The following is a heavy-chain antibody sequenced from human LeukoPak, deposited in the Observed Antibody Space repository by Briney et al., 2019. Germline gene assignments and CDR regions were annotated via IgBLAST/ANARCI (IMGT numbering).Heavy chain of an antibody. V-gene: IGHV1-46*01. Sequence: ASVKASCKASGYTFTSYYIHWVRQAPGQGLEWMGLINPSGGSTNYAQKFQGRVTMTRDTSTSTAYMELRSLRSDDTAVYYCARDGTKLPWFGESRITRYYFYYMDVWGKGTTVTISS. CDR3: ARDGTKLPWFGESRITRYYFYYMDV. J-gene: IGHJ6*03. CDR2: INPSGGST. CDR1: GYTFTSYY. D-gene: IGHD3-10*01.